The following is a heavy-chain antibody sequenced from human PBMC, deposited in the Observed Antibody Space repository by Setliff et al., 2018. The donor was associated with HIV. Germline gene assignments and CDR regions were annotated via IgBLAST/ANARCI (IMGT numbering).Heavy chain of an antibody. Sequence: ASVKVSCKASGYTFTSYGMSWVRQAPGQGLEWMGWISAYNGNTHYAQKLQGRVTMTTDTSTSTAYMELRSLRSDDTAVYYCARDYYGSGSYFILDYWGPGTLVTLSS. CDR2: ISAYNGNT. J-gene: IGHJ4*02. D-gene: IGHD3-10*01. CDR3: ARDYYGSGSYFILDY. V-gene: IGHV1-18*01. CDR1: GYTFTSYG.